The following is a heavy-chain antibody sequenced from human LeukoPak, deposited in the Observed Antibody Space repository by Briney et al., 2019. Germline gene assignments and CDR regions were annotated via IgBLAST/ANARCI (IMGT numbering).Heavy chain of an antibody. CDR1: GYSFTSYW. CDR2: IYPGDSDT. CDR3: ARHRGGSGSYSGFDI. D-gene: IGHD3-10*01. J-gene: IGHJ3*02. V-gene: IGHV5-51*01. Sequence: GESLKISCKGSGYSFTSYWIGWVRQMPGKGLEWMGIIYPGDSDTRYSPSFQGQVTISAAKSIGTAYLQWSSLKASDTAMYYCARHRGGSGSYSGFDIWGQGTMVTVSS.